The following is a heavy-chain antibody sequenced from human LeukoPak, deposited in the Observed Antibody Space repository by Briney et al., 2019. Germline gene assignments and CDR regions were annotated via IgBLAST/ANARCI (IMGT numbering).Heavy chain of an antibody. D-gene: IGHD3-10*01. CDR3: ARVSSYGSGSYYPDYYGMDV. J-gene: IGHJ6*02. V-gene: IGHV3-13*01. Sequence: PGRSLRLSCAASGFTFSSYDMHWVRQATGKGLEWVSAVGTAGDTYYPGSVKGRFTISRENAKNSLYLQMNSLRAEDTAVYYCARVSSYGSGSYYPDYYGMDVWGQGTTVTVSS. CDR2: VGTAGDT. CDR1: GFTFSSYD.